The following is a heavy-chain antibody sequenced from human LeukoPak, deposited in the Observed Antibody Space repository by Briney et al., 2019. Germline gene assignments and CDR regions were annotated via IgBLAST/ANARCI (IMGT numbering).Heavy chain of an antibody. CDR3: ARSRKDYVWGSYLYYFDY. J-gene: IGHJ4*02. Sequence: SETLSLTCTVSGGSISSSSYYWGWIRQPPGKGLEWIGSIYYSGSTYYNPSLKSRVTISVDTSKNQFSLKLSSVTAADTAVYYCARSRKDYVWGSYLYYFDYWGQGTLVTVSS. CDR2: IYYSGST. V-gene: IGHV4-39*07. D-gene: IGHD3-16*01. CDR1: GGSISSSSYY.